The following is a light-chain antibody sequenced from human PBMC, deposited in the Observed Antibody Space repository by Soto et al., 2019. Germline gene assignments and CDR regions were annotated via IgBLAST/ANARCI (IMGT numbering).Light chain of an antibody. CDR1: SSYVGGYNY. Sequence: QSALTHPPSASGSPGQSVTISCTGTSSYVGGYNYVSWYQQHPGKVPKLMVYEVNKRPSGVPDRFSGSKSGNTASLTVSGLQAEDEADYYCTSYAGGNNVFGTGTKLTVL. CDR3: TSYAGGNNV. V-gene: IGLV2-8*01. CDR2: EVN. J-gene: IGLJ1*01.